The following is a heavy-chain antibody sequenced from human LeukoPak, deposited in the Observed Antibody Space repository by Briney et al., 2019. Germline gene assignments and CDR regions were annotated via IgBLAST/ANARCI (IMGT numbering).Heavy chain of an antibody. V-gene: IGHV3-23*01. J-gene: IGHJ4*02. D-gene: IGHD1-20*01. CDR2: ISGSGRTT. CDR1: GLTFSNYA. CDR3: ARDPPFIIGTTFFDY. Sequence: GGSLRLSCAASGLTFSNYAMSWVRQAPGKGLEWVSSISGSGRTTFYADSVKGRFTISRDNAKNSLYLQMNSLRAEDTAVYYCARDPPFIIGTTFFDYWGQGTLVTVSS.